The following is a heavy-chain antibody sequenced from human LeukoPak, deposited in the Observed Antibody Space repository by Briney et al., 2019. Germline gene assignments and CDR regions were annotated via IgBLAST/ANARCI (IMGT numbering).Heavy chain of an antibody. CDR1: GGSVSSGSYY. J-gene: IGHJ4*02. CDR2: IYYSGST. CDR3: AREPLYGDYVLDY. Sequence: SETLSLTCTVSGGSVSSGSYYWSWIRQPPGTGLEWIGYIYYSGSTNYNPSLKSRVTISVDTSKNQFSLKLSSVTAADTAVYYCAREPLYGDYVLDYWGQGTLVTVSS. V-gene: IGHV4-61*01. D-gene: IGHD4-17*01.